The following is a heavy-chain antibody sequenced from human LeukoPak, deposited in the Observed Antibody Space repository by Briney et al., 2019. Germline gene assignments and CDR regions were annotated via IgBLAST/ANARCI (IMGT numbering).Heavy chain of an antibody. CDR1: GFTFSDYY. V-gene: IGHV3-11*01. J-gene: IGHJ6*03. D-gene: IGHD2-2*01. CDR3: AREGRWSRTHRYATHYHIDG. CDR2: ITSSGSTI. Sequence: GGSLRLSCAASGFTFSDYYMSWIRQAAGTGVRGITYITSSGSTIYYTDSVKGRFTISRDNARNSLYLALNSLRAEDPAVSYFAREGRWSRTHRYATHYHIDGWGKGTTVTVSS.